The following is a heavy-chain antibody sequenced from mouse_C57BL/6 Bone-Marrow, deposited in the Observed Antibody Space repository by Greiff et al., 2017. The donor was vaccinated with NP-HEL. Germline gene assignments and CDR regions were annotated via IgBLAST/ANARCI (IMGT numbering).Heavy chain of an antibody. CDR1: GYTFTSYW. Sequence: VQLQQSGAELVKPGASVKLSCKASGYTFTSYWMHWVKQRPGQGLEWIGMIHPNSGSTNYNEKFKSKATLTVDKSSSTAYMQLSSLTSEDSAVYYCARDGGITTVVAPFAYWGQGTLVTVSA. CDR2: IHPNSGST. V-gene: IGHV1-64*01. D-gene: IGHD1-1*01. CDR3: ARDGGITTVVAPFAY. J-gene: IGHJ3*01.